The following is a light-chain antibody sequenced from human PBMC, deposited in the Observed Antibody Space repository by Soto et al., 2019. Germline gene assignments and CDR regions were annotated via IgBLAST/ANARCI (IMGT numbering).Light chain of an antibody. V-gene: IGLV2-23*02. CDR2: EVT. CDR1: SSDVGSFNL. Sequence: QSVLTQPASVSGSPGQSITISRTGTSSDVGSFNLVSWYQQLPGKAPKLIIYEVTKRPSGVSNRFSGSKSGNTASLTISGLQSEDEAAYYCCSYAGSSTYNVMFGGGTKLTVL. J-gene: IGLJ3*02. CDR3: CSYAGSSTYNVM.